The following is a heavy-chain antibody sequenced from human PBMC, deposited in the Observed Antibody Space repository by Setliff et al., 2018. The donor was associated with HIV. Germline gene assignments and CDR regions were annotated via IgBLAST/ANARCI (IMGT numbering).Heavy chain of an antibody. CDR3: AKAAGFSVSWSDSFDH. D-gene: IGHD6-13*01. CDR1: GFTMNSYA. J-gene: IGHJ5*02. V-gene: IGHV3-23*01. CDR2: ITLSGAT. Sequence: PGGSLRLSCAASGFTMNSYAMTWVRQAPGKGLEWVSSITLSGATKYADSVNGRFTISRDNSKNTLYLQMNSLRVEDTSVYYCAKAAGFSVSWSDSFDHWGQGSLVTVSS.